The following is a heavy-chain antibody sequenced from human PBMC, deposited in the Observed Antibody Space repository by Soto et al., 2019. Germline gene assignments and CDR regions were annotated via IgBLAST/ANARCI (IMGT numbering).Heavy chain of an antibody. CDR2: IVTVFGTA. D-gene: IGHD6-13*01. CDR1: GGTLNYNT. CDR3: ARNGAYSSSQFGMDV. V-gene: IGHV1-69*19. Sequence: QVQLVQSGADVKKPGSSVKVSCKASGGTLNYNTFSWVRQAPGRGLEWMGGIVTVFGTANHAQKFQGRLTITADPSTNTVYMELSSLRSEDTAVYYCARNGAYSSSQFGMDVWGQGTTVTVSS. J-gene: IGHJ6*02.